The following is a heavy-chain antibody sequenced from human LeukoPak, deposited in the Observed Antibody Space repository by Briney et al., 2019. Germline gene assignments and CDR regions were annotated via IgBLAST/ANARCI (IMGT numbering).Heavy chain of an antibody. J-gene: IGHJ4*02. V-gene: IGHV3-66*01. CDR2: IYSGGST. D-gene: IGHD1-26*01. CDR1: GFTVSSNY. CDR3: ARGIVGATFYFDY. Sequence: GGSLRLSCAASGFTVSSNYMSWVRQAPGKGLEWVSVIYSGGSTYHADSVKGRFTISRDNSKNTLYLQMNSLRAEDTAVYYCARGIVGATFYFDYWGQGTLVTVSS.